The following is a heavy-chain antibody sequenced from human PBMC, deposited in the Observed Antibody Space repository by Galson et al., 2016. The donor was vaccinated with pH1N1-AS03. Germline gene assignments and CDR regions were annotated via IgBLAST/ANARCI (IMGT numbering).Heavy chain of an antibody. J-gene: IGHJ3*02. CDR1: GFTFSDVW. CDR2: IKSKTDGGTT. Sequence: SLRLSCAASGFTFSDVWMSWVRQAPGKGLEWVGRIKSKTDGGTTDYAAPVKGRFTISRDDSKNTLYLQMNTLKSEDTDLYYCRVVAENDAFDMWGQGTMVTVSS. V-gene: IGHV3-15*01. D-gene: IGHD3-22*01. CDR3: RVVAENDAFDM.